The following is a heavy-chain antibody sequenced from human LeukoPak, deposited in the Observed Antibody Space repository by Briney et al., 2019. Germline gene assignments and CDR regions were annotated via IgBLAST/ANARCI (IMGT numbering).Heavy chain of an antibody. D-gene: IGHD6-13*01. V-gene: IGHV3-23*01. CDR1: RFTFSSYA. CDR2: ISGSGGST. J-gene: IGHJ4*02. Sequence: PGGSLRLSCAASRFTFSSYAMSWVRQAPGKGLEWVSAISGSGGSTYYADSVKGRFTISRDNSKNTLYLQMNSLRAEDTAVYYCAKGFEEQQLGDVDYWGQGTLVTVSS. CDR3: AKGFEEQQLGDVDY.